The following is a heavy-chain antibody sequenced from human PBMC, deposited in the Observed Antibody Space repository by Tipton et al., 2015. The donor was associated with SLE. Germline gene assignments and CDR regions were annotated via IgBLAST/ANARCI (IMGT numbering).Heavy chain of an antibody. D-gene: IGHD1-26*01. CDR3: AKDVSRWELLWYFDL. Sequence: SLRLSCAASGFIFSSYWMNWVRQAPGKGLEWVANIKQDGSEKYYADSVKGRFTISRDNSKNTLYLQMNSLRAEDTAMYYCAKDVSRWELLWYFDLWGRGTLVTVSS. J-gene: IGHJ2*01. CDR2: IKQDGSEK. CDR1: GFIFSSYW. V-gene: IGHV3-7*01.